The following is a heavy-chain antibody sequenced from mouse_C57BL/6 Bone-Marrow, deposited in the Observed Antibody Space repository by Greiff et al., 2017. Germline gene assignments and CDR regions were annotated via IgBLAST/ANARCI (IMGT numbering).Heavy chain of an antibody. Sequence: QVQLKESGAELVRPGTSVKMSCKASGYTFTNYWIGWAKQRPGHGLEWIGDIYPGGGCTNYNEKFKGKATLTADKSSSTADMQFSSLTSEDSAVYYCARSNWDVDCDYGGQGTTLTVSS. CDR3: ARSNWDVDCDY. CDR1: GYTFTNYW. V-gene: IGHV1-63*01. CDR2: IYPGGGCT. D-gene: IGHD4-1*02. J-gene: IGHJ2*01.